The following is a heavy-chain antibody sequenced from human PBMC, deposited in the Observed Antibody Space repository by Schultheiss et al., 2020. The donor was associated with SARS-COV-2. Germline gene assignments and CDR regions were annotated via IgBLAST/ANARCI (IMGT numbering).Heavy chain of an antibody. CDR3: ARDRPIAAPLGYYYYGMDV. CDR2: ISYDGSNK. D-gene: IGHD6-6*01. J-gene: IGHJ6*02. CDR1: GFTFSSYA. V-gene: IGHV3-30-3*01. Sequence: GSLRLSCSASGFTFSSYAMHWVRQAPGKGLEWVAVISYDGSNKYYADSVKGRFTISRDNSKNTLYLQMNSLRAEDTAVYYCARDRPIAAPLGYYYYGMDVWGQGTTVTVSS.